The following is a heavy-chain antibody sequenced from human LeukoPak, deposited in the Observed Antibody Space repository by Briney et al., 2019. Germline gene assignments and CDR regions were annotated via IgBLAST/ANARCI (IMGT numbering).Heavy chain of an antibody. CDR1: GYTFTSYG. CDR3: ARVYDFWSGYPPRPDY. Sequence: ASVKASCKASGYTFTSYGISWVRQAPGQGLEWMGWISAYNGNTNYAQKFQGRVTMTTDTSTSTAYMELSSLRSDDTAVYYCARVYDFWSGYPPRPDYWGQGTLVTVSS. V-gene: IGHV1-18*01. D-gene: IGHD3-3*01. CDR2: ISAYNGNT. J-gene: IGHJ4*02.